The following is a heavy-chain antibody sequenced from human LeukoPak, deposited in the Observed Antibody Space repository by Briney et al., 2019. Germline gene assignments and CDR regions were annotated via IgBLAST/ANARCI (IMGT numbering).Heavy chain of an antibody. J-gene: IGHJ4*02. Sequence: ASVKVSCKASGYTFTSYGISWVRQAPGQGREGMGWISAYNGNTNYAQKLQGRVTMTRDTSTTTAYMELRSLRSDDTAVYYCARAGFGEQLFDYWGQGTLVTVSS. D-gene: IGHD3-10*01. CDR1: GYTFTSYG. CDR2: ISAYNGNT. V-gene: IGHV1-18*01. CDR3: ARAGFGEQLFDY.